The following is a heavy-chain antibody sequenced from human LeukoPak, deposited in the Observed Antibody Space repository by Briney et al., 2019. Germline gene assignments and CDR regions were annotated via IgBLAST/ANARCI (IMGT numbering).Heavy chain of an antibody. CDR1: GYTFTSYG. V-gene: IGHV5-51*01. J-gene: IGHJ5*02. Sequence: ASVKVSCKASGYTFTSYGISWVRQMPGKGLEWMGIIYPGDSDTRYSPSFQGQVTISADKSISTAYLQWSSLKASDTAMYYCAREGGGAGHWFDPWGQGTLVTVSS. D-gene: IGHD1-26*01. CDR2: IYPGDSDT. CDR3: AREGGGAGHWFDP.